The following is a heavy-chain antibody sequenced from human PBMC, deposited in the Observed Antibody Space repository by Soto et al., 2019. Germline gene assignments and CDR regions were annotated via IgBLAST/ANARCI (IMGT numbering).Heavy chain of an antibody. CDR1: GGSISTSTYY. D-gene: IGHD4-4*01. CDR3: ARHWDSPGGGAVT. CDR2: IYYTGRP. Sequence: TLSLTCTVSGGSISTSTYYWGWIRQPPGKGLEWIGNIYYTGRPYYNPSLRSRVTISVDTSKNQFSLKLSSVTAADTAVYYCARHWDSPGGGAVTWGPEPLVTVSS. V-gene: IGHV4-39*01. J-gene: IGHJ2*01.